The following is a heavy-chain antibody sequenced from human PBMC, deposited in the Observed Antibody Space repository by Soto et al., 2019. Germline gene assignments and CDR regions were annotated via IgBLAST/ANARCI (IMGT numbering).Heavy chain of an antibody. CDR3: AKSPTYSSSSPNYYYYGMDV. CDR1: VFTFSSYA. D-gene: IGHD6-6*01. V-gene: IGHV3-23*01. J-gene: IGHJ6*02. Sequence: EVQLLESGGGLVQPGGSLRLSCAASVFTFSSYAMSWVRQAPGKGLEWVSAISGSGGSTYYADSVKGWFTISRDNSKNTMYMQMNSLRAEDTAVYYCAKSPTYSSSSPNYYYYGMDVWGQGTTVTVSS. CDR2: ISGSGGST.